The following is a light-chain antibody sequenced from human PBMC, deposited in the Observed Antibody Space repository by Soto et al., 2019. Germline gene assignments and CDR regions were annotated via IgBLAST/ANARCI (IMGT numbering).Light chain of an antibody. V-gene: IGLV7-43*01. CDR2: SIS. CDR1: TGAVTSGYY. CDR3: LLYYGGAQV. Sequence: QAVVTQEPSLTVSPGGTVTLTCASSTGAVTSGYYPNWFQQKPGQAPRALIYSISNKHSWTPARFSGSLLGGKAALTLSGVKPEDEAEYYCLLYYGGAQVFGGGNKLTVL. J-gene: IGLJ2*01.